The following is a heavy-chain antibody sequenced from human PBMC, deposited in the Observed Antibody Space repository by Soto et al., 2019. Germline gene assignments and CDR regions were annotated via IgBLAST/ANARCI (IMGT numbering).Heavy chain of an antibody. CDR3: ARAGYCSGGTCFHGNCDY. CDR2: INPNGGST. Sequence: QVQLVQSGAEVKRPGASVKVSCKASGYTFTTYXMHWVRQAPGQGLEWLGIINPNGGSTTYAQKFQGRVTMTRDTSTSTVYLELSSLRSEDTAVYYCARAGYCSGGTCFHGNCDYWGQGTLVTVSA. D-gene: IGHD2-15*01. V-gene: IGHV1-46*01. CDR1: GYTFTTYX. J-gene: IGHJ4*02.